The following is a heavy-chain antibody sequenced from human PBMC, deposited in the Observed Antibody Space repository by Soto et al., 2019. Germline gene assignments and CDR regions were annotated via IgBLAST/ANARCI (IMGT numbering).Heavy chain of an antibody. J-gene: IGHJ5*02. Sequence: SETLSLTCSVSGGSISSFAYYWGWIRQPPGKGLEWIGIVYYNENTYYNPSLKSRVTISVDTAKNQFSLNLRSVTAADTAIYFCARRERYYGSPGWFDPWGQGTLVTVSS. CDR2: VYYNENT. D-gene: IGHD3-10*01. CDR3: ARRERYYGSPGWFDP. V-gene: IGHV4-39*01. CDR1: GGSISSFAYY.